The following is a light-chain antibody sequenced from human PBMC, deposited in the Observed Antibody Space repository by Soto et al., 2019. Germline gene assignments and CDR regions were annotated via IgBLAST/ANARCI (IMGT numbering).Light chain of an antibody. J-gene: IGLJ2*01. CDR3: SSYTSSSTHVV. Sequence: QSALTQPPSVSGSPGQSVTISCTGTSSDVGSYNRVSWYQQPPGTAPKLMIYEVTNRPSGVPDRFSGSKSGNTASLTISGLQAEDEAAYYCSSYTSSSTHVVFGGGTKLTVL. CDR2: EVT. V-gene: IGLV2-18*02. CDR1: SSDVGSYNR.